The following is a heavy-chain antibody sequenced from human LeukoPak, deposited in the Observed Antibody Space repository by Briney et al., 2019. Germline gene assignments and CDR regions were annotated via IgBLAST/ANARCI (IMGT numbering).Heavy chain of an antibody. Sequence: GGSLRLSCAASGFTFSSYTMHWIRQAPGKGLEWVSSISGSNSYISYADSVKGRFTVSRDNAKDSLYLQMNSLRAEDTAVYYCARALTTLTYEGYWGQGTLVTVSS. D-gene: IGHD1-1*01. CDR1: GFTFSSYT. CDR2: ISGSNSYI. CDR3: ARALTTLTYEGY. V-gene: IGHV3-21*01. J-gene: IGHJ4*02.